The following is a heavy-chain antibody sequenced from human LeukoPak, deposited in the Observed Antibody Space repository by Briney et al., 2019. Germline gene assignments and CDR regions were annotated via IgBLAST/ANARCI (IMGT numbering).Heavy chain of an antibody. CDR2: ISGSGGST. V-gene: IGHV3-23*01. CDR1: GFTFSSYA. CDR3: AKGPEAYVWGSYRDY. D-gene: IGHD3-16*02. Sequence: PGGSLRLSCAASGFTFSSYAMSWVRQAPGKGLEWVSAISGSGGSTYYADSVKGRFTISRHNSKNTLYLPMNSLRAEDTAVYYCAKGPEAYVWGSYRDYWGQGTLVTVSS. J-gene: IGHJ4*02.